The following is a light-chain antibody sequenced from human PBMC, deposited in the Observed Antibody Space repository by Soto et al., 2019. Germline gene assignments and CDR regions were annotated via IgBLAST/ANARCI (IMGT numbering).Light chain of an antibody. Sequence: GFTKSTRTLSLAPGERATLSCRASQSVSNNYLAWYQQKPGQAPRLLIYGASNRATGIPDRFSGSGSGTDFTLTISRLEPEDFAVYYCQQYGISRWTFGQGANVDI. V-gene: IGKV3-20*01. CDR3: QQYGISRWT. J-gene: IGKJ1*01. CDR1: QSVSNNY. CDR2: GAS.